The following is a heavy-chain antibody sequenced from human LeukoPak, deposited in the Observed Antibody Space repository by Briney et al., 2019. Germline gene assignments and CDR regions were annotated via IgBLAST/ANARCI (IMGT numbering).Heavy chain of an antibody. CDR2: IIPIFGTA. Sequence: ASVKVSCKASGGTFSSYAISWVRQAPGQGLEWMGGIIPIFGTANYAQKFQGRVTITADESTSTAYMELSSLRSEDTAVYYCARAVVPAAALDYWGQGTLVTVSS. D-gene: IGHD2-2*01. CDR3: ARAVVPAAALDY. CDR1: GGTFSSYA. V-gene: IGHV1-69*01. J-gene: IGHJ4*02.